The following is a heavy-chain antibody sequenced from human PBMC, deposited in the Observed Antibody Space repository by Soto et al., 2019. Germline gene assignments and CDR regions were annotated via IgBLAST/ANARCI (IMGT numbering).Heavy chain of an antibody. CDR2: LDGAGGST. V-gene: IGHV3-23*01. Sequence: SLILSCLASGFTFSDFAMTWVRHVPGRGLEWVASLDGAGGSTYYAESVRGRFSISRDNSQNTLFLQMKRLTVDDTAIYYCAAPRDEYGSGVSWFTYGMDIWGQGTTVTVSS. CDR3: AAPRDEYGSGVSWFTYGMDI. CDR1: GFTFSDFA. D-gene: IGHD3-10*01. J-gene: IGHJ6*02.